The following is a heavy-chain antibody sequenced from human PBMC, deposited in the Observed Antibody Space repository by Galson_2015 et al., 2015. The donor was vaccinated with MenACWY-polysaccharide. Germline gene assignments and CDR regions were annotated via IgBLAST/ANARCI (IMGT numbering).Heavy chain of an antibody. Sequence: SVKVSCKASEYSFSSYDINWVRQTTGQGLEWLGWMNPNSGNTGYAQKFQGRVTMTRNTSIGIAYMELSSLRSEDTAVYYCARGGKYYYDSSGYLNWFDPWGQGTLVTVSS. J-gene: IGHJ5*02. D-gene: IGHD3-22*01. CDR3: ARGGKYYYDSSGYLNWFDP. V-gene: IGHV1-8*01. CDR1: EYSFSSYD. CDR2: MNPNSGNT.